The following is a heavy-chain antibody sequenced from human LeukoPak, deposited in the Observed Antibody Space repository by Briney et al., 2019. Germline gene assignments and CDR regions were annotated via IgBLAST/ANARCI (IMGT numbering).Heavy chain of an antibody. J-gene: IGHJ4*02. CDR1: EFTYG. Sequence: GGSLRLSCAASEFTYGMGWVRQTPGKGLEWVATIGTSGANTYHADSVKGRFTISRDNSKSTLYLQMNSLRAEDTAVYHCAKKSGDHFHFDFWGQGTLVTVSS. CDR2: IGTSGANT. D-gene: IGHD2-21*01. CDR3: AKKSGDHFHFDF. V-gene: IGHV3-23*01.